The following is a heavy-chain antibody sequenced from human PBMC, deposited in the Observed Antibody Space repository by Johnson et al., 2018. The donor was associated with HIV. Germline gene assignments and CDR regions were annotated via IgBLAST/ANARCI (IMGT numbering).Heavy chain of an antibody. V-gene: IGHV3-20*04. CDR3: ARVVVVIAIGGTDAFDI. Sequence: VQLVESGGGLVQPGGSLRLSCAASGFTFSSYAMSWVRQAPGKGLAWASGINWNGGRTGYADSVKGRFTIHRDHAKNSLYLQMNSLSAEDTALYYCARVVVVIAIGGTDAFDIWGQGTMVTVSS. CDR1: GFTFSSYA. J-gene: IGHJ3*02. D-gene: IGHD2-21*01. CDR2: INWNGGRT.